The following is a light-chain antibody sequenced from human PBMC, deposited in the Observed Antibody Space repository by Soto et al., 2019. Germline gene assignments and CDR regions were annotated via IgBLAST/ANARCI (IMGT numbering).Light chain of an antibody. Sequence: QSALTQPASVSGSPGQSITISCTGTNSDVGDYNYVSWYQQHPGKAPKLIIYEVTNRPSGISNRFSGSKSGNTASLTISGLQAEDEADYYCSSYTSSNTLWVFGGGTKVTVL. V-gene: IGLV2-14*01. CDR3: SSYTSSNTLWV. J-gene: IGLJ3*02. CDR1: NSDVGDYNY. CDR2: EVT.